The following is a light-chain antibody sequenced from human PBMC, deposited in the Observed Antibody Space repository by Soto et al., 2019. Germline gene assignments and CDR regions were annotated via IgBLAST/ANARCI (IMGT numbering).Light chain of an antibody. V-gene: IGKV3-15*01. CDR1: QSVSSH. Sequence: EVVLTQSPGTLPLSPGERATLSCRASQSVSSHLAWYQQKRGQAPRLLMYGASTRAIGIPGRFSGSGSGTEFTLTISSLQSEDFAIYYCQQRYSWLRVFGPGTKVDIK. CDR2: GAS. J-gene: IGKJ1*01. CDR3: QQRYSWLRV.